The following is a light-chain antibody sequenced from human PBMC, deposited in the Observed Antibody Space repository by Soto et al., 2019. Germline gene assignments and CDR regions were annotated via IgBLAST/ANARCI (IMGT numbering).Light chain of an antibody. CDR3: QQYNSYSWT. V-gene: IGKV3-15*01. CDR2: GVS. Sequence: IVMTHSPATLSFSTWQRATLSCGSSQSISSSLAWYQQKPGRAPRLLICGVSTRATGIPARFSGSGSETDFTLTISSLQPDDVASYCCQQYNSYSWTFGQGTKVDIK. CDR1: QSISSS. J-gene: IGKJ1*01.